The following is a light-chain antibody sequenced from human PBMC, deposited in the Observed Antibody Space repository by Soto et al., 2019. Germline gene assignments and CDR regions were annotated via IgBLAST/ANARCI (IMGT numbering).Light chain of an antibody. CDR3: ATWESSLLAGV. CDR2: DNN. CDR1: SSNIGNNF. J-gene: IGLJ2*01. Sequence: QSVLTQPPSVSAAPGQKVTISCSGSSSNIGNNFVSWYQHLPGTAPKLLIYDNNKRPSGIPDRFSGTKSGTSATLGITGLLTGDEAHYYCATWESSLLAGVFGGGTKVTVL. V-gene: IGLV1-51*01.